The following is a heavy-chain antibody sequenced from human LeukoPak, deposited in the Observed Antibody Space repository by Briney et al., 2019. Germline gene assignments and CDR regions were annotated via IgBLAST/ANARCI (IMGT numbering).Heavy chain of an antibody. CDR3: ARGPAGYN. CDR2: IYSGGST. Sequence: SGGSLRLSCAASGFTVSSNHMSWVRQAPGKGLEWVSVIYSGGSTDYADSAKGRFTISRDNLKNTLYPQMNSLRAEDTAVYYCARGPAGYNWGQGTLVTFSS. V-gene: IGHV3-53*01. D-gene: IGHD1-1*01. J-gene: IGHJ4*02. CDR1: GFTVSSNH.